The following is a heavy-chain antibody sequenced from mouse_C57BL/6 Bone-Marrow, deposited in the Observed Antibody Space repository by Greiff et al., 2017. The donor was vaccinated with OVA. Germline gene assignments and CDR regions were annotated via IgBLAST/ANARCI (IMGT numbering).Heavy chain of an antibody. CDR2: IRNKANGYTT. CDR1: GFTFTDYY. D-gene: IGHD1-1*01. J-gene: IGHJ4*01. CDR3: ARRSTVVARGYAMDY. V-gene: IGHV7-3*01. Sequence: EVMLVESGGGLVQPGGSLSLSCAASGFTFTDYYMSWVRQPPGKALEWLGFIRNKANGYTTEYSASVKGRFTISRDNSQSILYLQMNALRAEDSATYYCARRSTVVARGYAMDYWGQGTSVTVSS.